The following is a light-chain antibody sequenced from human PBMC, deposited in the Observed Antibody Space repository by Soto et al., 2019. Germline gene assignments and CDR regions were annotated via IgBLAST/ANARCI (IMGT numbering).Light chain of an antibody. CDR2: EGS. V-gene: IGLV2-23*01. Sequence: QSVLTQPASVSGSPGQSITISCTGTSSDVGSYNLVSWYQQHPGKAPKLMIYEGSKRPSGVSNRFSGSKSGNTASLTSSGLQADDEADYYCCSYAGSSIVVFGGGTKLTVL. J-gene: IGLJ2*01. CDR3: CSYAGSSIVV. CDR1: SSDVGSYNL.